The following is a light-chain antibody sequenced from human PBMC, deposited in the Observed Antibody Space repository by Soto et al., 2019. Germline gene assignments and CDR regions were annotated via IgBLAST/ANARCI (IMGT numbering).Light chain of an antibody. V-gene: IGKV3-20*01. Sequence: EIVLTQSPGTLSLSPGERATLSCRASQSVSNYLVWYQQKPGQAPRLLIYGASSRATGIPDRFSGSGSGTDFTLTISRLEPEDFAVYYCQQFGGSPQTFGQGTKLEIK. J-gene: IGKJ1*01. CDR1: QSVSNY. CDR3: QQFGGSPQT. CDR2: GAS.